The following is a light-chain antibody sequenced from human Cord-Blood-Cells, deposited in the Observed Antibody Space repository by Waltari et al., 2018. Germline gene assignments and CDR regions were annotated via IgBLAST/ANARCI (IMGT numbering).Light chain of an antibody. CDR3: QQRSNWPIT. Sequence: DIVLTQSPATLSLSPGERATLACRASQSVSSYLAWYQQKPGQAPKLLIYDASNSATGIPARFSGSGSGTDFTLTISSLEPEDFAVYYCQQRSNWPITFGQGTRLEIK. J-gene: IGKJ5*01. V-gene: IGKV3-11*01. CDR2: DAS. CDR1: QSVSSY.